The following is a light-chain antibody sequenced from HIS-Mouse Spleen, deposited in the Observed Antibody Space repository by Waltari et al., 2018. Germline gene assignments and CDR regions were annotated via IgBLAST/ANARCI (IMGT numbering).Light chain of an antibody. Sequence: QSALTQPASVSGSPGQAITISCPGTSRDVCGYNYVSWYQQHPGKAPKLMIYEVSNRPSGVSNRFSGSKSGNTASLTISGLQAEDEADYYCSSYTSSSTHVVFGGGTKLTVL. CDR1: SRDVCGYNY. CDR2: EVS. J-gene: IGLJ2*01. CDR3: SSYTSSSTHVV. V-gene: IGLV2-14*01.